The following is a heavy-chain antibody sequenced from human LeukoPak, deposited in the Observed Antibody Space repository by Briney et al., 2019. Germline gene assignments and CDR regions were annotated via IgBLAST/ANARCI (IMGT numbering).Heavy chain of an antibody. Sequence: TGGSLRLSCEASGFTFSTFAMHWVRQAPGKGLEWVALTSSDGCDKKYADSVKGRFTLSRDNSKHTLYLQMNTLSAHDTAVYYCARPRRTTGGDCFDYWGQGTLVTVSS. CDR3: ARPRRTTGGDCFDY. V-gene: IGHV3-30*04. D-gene: IGHD2-21*01. CDR2: TSSDGCDK. J-gene: IGHJ4*02. CDR1: GFTFSTFA.